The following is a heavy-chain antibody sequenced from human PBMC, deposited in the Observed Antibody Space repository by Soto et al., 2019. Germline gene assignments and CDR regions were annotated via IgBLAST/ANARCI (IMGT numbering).Heavy chain of an antibody. CDR3: ASAYYGDYYFDY. Sequence: EVQLVESGGGLVQPGGSLRLSCAASGFSFSSYWMHWVRQAPGKGLVWVSRIKSDGSSTSYADSVKGRFTIYRENAKNTLYLQMNSLRAEDSAVYYCASAYYGDYYFDYWGQGTLVTVSS. CDR1: GFSFSSYW. D-gene: IGHD4-17*01. CDR2: IKSDGSST. V-gene: IGHV3-74*01. J-gene: IGHJ4*02.